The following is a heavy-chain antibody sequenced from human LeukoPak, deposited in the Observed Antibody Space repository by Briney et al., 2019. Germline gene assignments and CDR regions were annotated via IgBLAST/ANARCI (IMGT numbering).Heavy chain of an antibody. V-gene: IGHV3-23*01. J-gene: IGHJ6*03. CDR3: AKVLLRALDYMDV. CDR2: ISWNSGSI. CDR1: GFTFSSYE. Sequence: GGSLRLSCAASGFTFSSYEMNWVRQAPGKGLEWVSGISWNSGSIGYADSVKGRFTISRDNSKSTLYLQMNNLRADDTAVYYCAKVLLRALDYMDVWGKGTTVTVSS. D-gene: IGHD2-15*01.